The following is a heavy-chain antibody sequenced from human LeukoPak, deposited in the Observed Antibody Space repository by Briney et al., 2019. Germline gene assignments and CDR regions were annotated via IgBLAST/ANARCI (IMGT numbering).Heavy chain of an antibody. J-gene: IGHJ6*03. CDR2: IRYDGSNK. V-gene: IGHV3-30*02. CDR3: AKELRYFDWLAWHYYYYMDV. D-gene: IGHD3-9*01. CDR1: GFTFSSYG. Sequence: WGSLRLSCAASGFTFSSYGMHWVRQAPGKGLEWVAFIRYDGSNKYYADSVKGRFTISRDNSKNTLYLQMNSLRAEDTAVYYCAKELRYFDWLAWHYYYYMDVWGKGTTVTTSS.